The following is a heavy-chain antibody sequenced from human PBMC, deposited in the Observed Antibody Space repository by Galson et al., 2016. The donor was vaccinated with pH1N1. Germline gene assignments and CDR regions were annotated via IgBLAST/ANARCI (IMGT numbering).Heavy chain of an antibody. CDR3: ARDGGDYGGAGQYKYFDT. CDR2: IYHIGGP. CDR1: GGSISSRNW. Sequence: ETLSLTCAVSGGSISSRNWWSWVRQPPGQGLEWIGEIYHIGGPNYNPSLKSRVTISLDKSKNHFSLNLASVTAADTAVYYCARDGGDYGGAGQYKYFDTWGQGTLVTVSS. V-gene: IGHV4-4*02. J-gene: IGHJ5*02. D-gene: IGHD4-23*01.